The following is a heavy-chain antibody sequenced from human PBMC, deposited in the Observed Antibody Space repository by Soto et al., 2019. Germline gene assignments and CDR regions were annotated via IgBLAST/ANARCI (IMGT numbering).Heavy chain of an antibody. CDR3: AREGWEPYSSSPFDY. V-gene: IGHV3-21*01. D-gene: IGHD6-6*01. J-gene: IGHJ4*02. CDR2: ISSSSSYI. CDR1: GFTFSSYS. Sequence: PGGSLRLSCAASGFTFSSYSMNWVRQAPGKGLEWVSSISSSSSYIYYADSVKGRFTISRDNAKNSLYLQMNSLRAEDTAVYYCAREGWEPYSSSPFDYWGQGTLVTVSS.